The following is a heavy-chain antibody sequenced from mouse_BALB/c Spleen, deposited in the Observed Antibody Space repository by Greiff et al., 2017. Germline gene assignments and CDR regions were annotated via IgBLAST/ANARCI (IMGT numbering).Heavy chain of an antibody. D-gene: IGHD1-1*01. CDR3: ARGGTTYAMDY. V-gene: IGHV1-67*01. CDR2: ISTYYGNT. Sequence: QVQLQQSGPELVRPGVLVKISCKGSGYTFTDYAMHWVKQSHAKSLEWIGVISTYYGNTNYNQKFKGKATMTVDKSSSTAYMELARLTSEDSAIYYCARGGTTYAMDYWGQGTSVTVSS. CDR1: GYTFTDYA. J-gene: IGHJ4*01.